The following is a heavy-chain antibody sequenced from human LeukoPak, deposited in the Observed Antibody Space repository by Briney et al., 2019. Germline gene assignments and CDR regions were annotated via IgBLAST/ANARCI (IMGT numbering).Heavy chain of an antibody. Sequence: ASVKVSCKASGYTFSSYDINWVRQATGQGLEWMGYMNPDSGNTGYAQNFQGRVTMTVNTSITTAYMELNSLRPEDTAVYYCARELRRDKYWGQGTLVTVSS. CDR3: ARELRRDKY. V-gene: IGHV1-8*01. CDR2: MNPDSGNT. J-gene: IGHJ4*02. D-gene: IGHD1-1*01. CDR1: GYTFSSYD.